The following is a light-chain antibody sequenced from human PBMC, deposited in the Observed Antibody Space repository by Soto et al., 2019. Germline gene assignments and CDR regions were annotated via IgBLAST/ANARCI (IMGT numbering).Light chain of an antibody. CDR2: GAS. V-gene: IGKV3-20*01. J-gene: IGKJ4*01. CDR3: QHYDSSPFA. CDR1: QSVSSSY. Sequence: EIVLTQSPGTLSLSPGERATLSCRASQSVSSSYLAWYQQKPGQAPRLLIYGASNRATAIPDRFSGSGSGTDFTLTISRLEPEDFAVYYCQHYDSSPFAFGGGTKVEIK.